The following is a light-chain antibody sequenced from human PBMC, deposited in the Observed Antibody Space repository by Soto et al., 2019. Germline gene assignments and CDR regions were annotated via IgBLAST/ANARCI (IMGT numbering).Light chain of an antibody. CDR1: SSNVGGYNY. CDR3: SSYASTNNVI. V-gene: IGLV2-8*01. Sequence: QSALTQPPSASGSPGQSVTISCTGTSSNVGGYNYVSWYQQYPCKAPKLMIYEVSKRPSGVPDRFSGSKSGNTASLTVSGLQAEDEADYYCSSYASTNNVIFGGGTKLTVL. J-gene: IGLJ2*01. CDR2: EVS.